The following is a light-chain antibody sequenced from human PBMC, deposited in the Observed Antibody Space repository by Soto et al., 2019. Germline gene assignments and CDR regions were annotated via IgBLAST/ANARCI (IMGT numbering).Light chain of an antibody. CDR1: QDISAY. V-gene: IGKV1-39*01. Sequence: DIQMTQSPTSLSASIGDSVTISCRASQDISAYVNWFQQKPGKAPKLLIYAVGTLQGGVPSRFSGSGSGAEITLTSSRLQPEGFATDYCQQSYNTPMPFAQGTTVQFK. CDR3: QQSYNTPMP. J-gene: IGKJ1*01. CDR2: AVG.